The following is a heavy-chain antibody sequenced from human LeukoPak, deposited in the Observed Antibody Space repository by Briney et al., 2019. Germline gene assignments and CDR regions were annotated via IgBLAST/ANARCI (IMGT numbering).Heavy chain of an antibody. J-gene: IGHJ6*03. Sequence: ASVKVSCKASGYTFTSYAMNRVRQAPGQGLEWMGWISAYNGNTNYAQKLQGRVTMTTDTSTSTAYMELRSLRSDDTAVYYCARCGIAAAGDEDYYYYYMDVWGKGTTVTVSS. V-gene: IGHV1-18*01. CDR2: ISAYNGNT. CDR1: GYTFTSYA. D-gene: IGHD6-13*01. CDR3: ARCGIAAAGDEDYYYYYMDV.